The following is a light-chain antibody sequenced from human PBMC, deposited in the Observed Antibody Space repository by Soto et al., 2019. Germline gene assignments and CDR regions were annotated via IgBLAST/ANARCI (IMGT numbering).Light chain of an antibody. CDR3: QAYDYSLTASV. CDR2: GNR. J-gene: IGLJ3*02. CDR1: XXXXGAGYD. Sequence: QSVLTQPPSVSGAPGQRVTISXXXXXXXXGAGYDVHWYQQLPGAAPKLVIFGNRNRPSGVPERFSGSKSGTSASLAITGLQAEDEADYYCQAYDYSLTASVFGGGTKLTVL. V-gene: IGLV1-40*01.